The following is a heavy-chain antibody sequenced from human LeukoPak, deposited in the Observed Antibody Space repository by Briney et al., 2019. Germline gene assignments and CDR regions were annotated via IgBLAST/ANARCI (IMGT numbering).Heavy chain of an antibody. J-gene: IGHJ6*02. CDR3: ARDPTLRYCSGGSCYTHYGMDV. V-gene: IGHV3-21*01. CDR2: ISSSTSYI. D-gene: IGHD2-15*01. CDR1: GFTFGSYT. Sequence: GGSLRLSCAASGFTFGSYTMNWVRQAPGKGLEWVSSISSSTSYIYYADSVKGRLTISRDNAKNSLYLQMNSLRAEDTAIYYCARDPTLRYCSGGSCYTHYGMDVWGQGTTVTVSS.